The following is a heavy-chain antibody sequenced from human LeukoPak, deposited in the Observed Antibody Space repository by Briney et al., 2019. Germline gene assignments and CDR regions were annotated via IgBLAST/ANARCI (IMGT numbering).Heavy chain of an antibody. CDR2: ISGYSGNT. Sequence: GASVKVSCEASGYTFTNYGISWVRQAPGQGLEWMGWISGYSGNTIYAQKLRGRVTMTTDTSTSTAYMDLRSLISDDTAIYYCARDASADYYYGMDVWGQGTTVTVSS. D-gene: IGHD3-3*01. CDR3: ARDASADYYYGMDV. J-gene: IGHJ6*02. CDR1: GYTFTNYG. V-gene: IGHV1-18*01.